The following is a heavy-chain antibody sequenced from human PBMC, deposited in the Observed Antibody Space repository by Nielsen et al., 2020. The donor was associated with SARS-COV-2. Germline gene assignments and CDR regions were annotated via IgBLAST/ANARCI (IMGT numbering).Heavy chain of an antibody. CDR2: INHSGST. CDR3: ARGRSRYSTFDY. Sequence: GSLRLSCAASGFTFSSYGMHWVRQPPGKGLEWIGEINHSGSTNYNPSLKSRVTISVDTSKNQFSLKLSSVTAADTAVYYCARGRSRYSTFDYWGQGTLVTVSS. CDR1: GFTFSSYG. J-gene: IGHJ4*02. D-gene: IGHD3-16*02. V-gene: IGHV4-34*01.